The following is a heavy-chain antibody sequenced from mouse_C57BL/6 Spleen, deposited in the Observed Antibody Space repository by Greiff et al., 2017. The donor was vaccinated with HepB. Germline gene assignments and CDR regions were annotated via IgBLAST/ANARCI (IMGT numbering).Heavy chain of an antibody. CDR1: GYTFTDYE. V-gene: IGHV1-15*01. CDR2: IDPETGGT. J-gene: IGHJ2*01. CDR3: TIRQPRLRLYFDY. Sequence: QVQLQQSGAELVRPGASVTLSCKASGYTFTDYEMHWVKQTPVHGLEWIGAIDPETGGTAYNQKFKGKAILTADKSSSTAYMELRSLTSEDSAVYYCTIRQPRLRLYFDYWGQGTTLTVSS. D-gene: IGHD3-2*02.